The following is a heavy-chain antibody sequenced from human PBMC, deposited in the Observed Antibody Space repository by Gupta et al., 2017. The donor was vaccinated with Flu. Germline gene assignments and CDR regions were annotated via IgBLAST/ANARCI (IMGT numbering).Heavy chain of an antibody. CDR2: INPSGGTT. CDR3: ARDRERQVLVVDGSQRRVNPWGGMDV. J-gene: IGHJ6*02. D-gene: IGHD2-15*01. Sequence: GQGPEWMGVINPSGGTTNYAEKFLGRVTVTRDTSTNTVYMELSSLRSEDTAVYFCARDRERQVLVVDGSQRRVNPWGGMDVWGQGTTVTVSS. V-gene: IGHV1-46*03.